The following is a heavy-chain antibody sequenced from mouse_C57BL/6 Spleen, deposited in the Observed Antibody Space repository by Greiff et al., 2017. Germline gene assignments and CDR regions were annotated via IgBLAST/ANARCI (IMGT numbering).Heavy chain of an antibody. J-gene: IGHJ2*01. D-gene: IGHD2-4*01. CDR2: IYPRDGST. Sequence: QVQLQQSDAELVKPGASVKISCKVSGYTFTDHTIHWMKQRPEQGLEWIGYIYPRDGSTKYNEKFKGKATLTADKSSSTAYIQLNSLTSEDSAVYFCARRSVYDYDVGYFDYWGQGTTLTVSS. CDR3: ARRSVYDYDVGYFDY. V-gene: IGHV1-78*01. CDR1: GYTFTDHT.